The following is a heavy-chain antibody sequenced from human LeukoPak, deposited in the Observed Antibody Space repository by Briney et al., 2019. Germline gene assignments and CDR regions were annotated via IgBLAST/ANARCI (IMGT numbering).Heavy chain of an antibody. Sequence: SETLSLTCTVSGGSVNSYYWSWIRQPPGRGLEWIGYIHYSGSANYNPSLKSRVTISVDTSQNLFSLRLSSVTAADTALYYCARYNNLVDGFDIWGQGTMVTVSS. J-gene: IGHJ3*02. CDR2: IHYSGSA. CDR3: ARYNNLVDGFDI. V-gene: IGHV4-59*02. D-gene: IGHD1-14*01. CDR1: GGSVNSYY.